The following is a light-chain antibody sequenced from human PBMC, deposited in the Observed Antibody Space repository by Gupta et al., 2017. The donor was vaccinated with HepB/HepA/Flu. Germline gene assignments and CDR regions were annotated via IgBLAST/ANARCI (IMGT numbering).Light chain of an antibody. CDR3: AAWDSSLSAWV. V-gene: IGLV10-54*04. CDR2: RNN. Sequence: QAGLTQPPSVSKGLRQIATITCTGNSNNVGNQVAAWLQQHQGHPPKLLTYRNNQRPSGISERFSASRSGNTASLTITGLQPEDEADYYCAAWDSSLSAWVFGGGTKVTVL. CDR1: SNNVGNQV. J-gene: IGLJ3*02.